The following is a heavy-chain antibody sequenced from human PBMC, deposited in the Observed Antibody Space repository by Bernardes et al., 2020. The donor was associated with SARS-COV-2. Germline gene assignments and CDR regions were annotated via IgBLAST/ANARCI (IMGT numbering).Heavy chain of an antibody. CDR1: GYTFTSYG. V-gene: IGHV1-18*01. J-gene: IGHJ6*02. CDR3: ATTIASGSYYYYGMDV. CDR2: ISAYNGNT. D-gene: IGHD1-26*01. Sequence: ASVKVSCKASGYTFTSYGISWVRQAPGQGLEWMGWISAYNGNTNYAQKLQGRVTMTTDTSTSTAYMELRSLRSDDTAVYYCATTIASGSYYYYGMDVWGQGTTVTVSS.